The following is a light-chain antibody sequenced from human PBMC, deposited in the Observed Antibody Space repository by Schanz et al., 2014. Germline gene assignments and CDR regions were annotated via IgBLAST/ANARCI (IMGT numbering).Light chain of an antibody. CDR3: SSYTSSSTLVV. V-gene: IGLV1-47*01. CDR1: SSNIGSNY. CDR2: RNN. Sequence: QSVLTQPPSASGTPGQRVTISCSGSSSNIGSNYVYWYQQLPETAPKLLICRNNQRPSGVADRFSGSKSGTSASLAISGLRSEDEADYYCSSYTSSSTLVVFGGGTKLTVL. J-gene: IGLJ2*01.